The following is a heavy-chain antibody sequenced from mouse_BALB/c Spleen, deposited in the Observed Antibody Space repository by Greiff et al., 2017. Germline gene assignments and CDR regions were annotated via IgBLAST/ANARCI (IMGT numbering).Heavy chain of an antibody. D-gene: IGHD2-14*01. Sequence: EVHLVESGGGLVQPGGSMKLSCVASGFTFSNYWMNWVRQSPEKGLEWVAEIRLKSNNYATHYAESVKGRFTISRDDSKSSVYLQMNNLRAEDTGIYYCTREYRAYYAMDYWGQGTSVTVSS. V-gene: IGHV6-6*02. CDR1: GFTFSNYW. CDR2: IRLKSNNYAT. J-gene: IGHJ4*01. CDR3: TREYRAYYAMDY.